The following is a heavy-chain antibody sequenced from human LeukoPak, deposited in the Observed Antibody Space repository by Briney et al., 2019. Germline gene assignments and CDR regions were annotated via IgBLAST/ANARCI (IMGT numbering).Heavy chain of an antibody. CDR2: ISHDGSKK. D-gene: IGHD2-2*01. J-gene: IGHJ3*02. CDR1: GFTFSSYG. Sequence: GRSLRLSCAASGFTFSSYGVHWVRQAPGKGLEWLAMISHDGSKKYHADSVMGRFTITRDDSTDTLYLQMNSLGAEDTAVYYCAKEGALGFCSSTTCSFGAFDIWGQGTKVTVSS. CDR3: AKEGALGFCSSTTCSFGAFDI. V-gene: IGHV3-30*18.